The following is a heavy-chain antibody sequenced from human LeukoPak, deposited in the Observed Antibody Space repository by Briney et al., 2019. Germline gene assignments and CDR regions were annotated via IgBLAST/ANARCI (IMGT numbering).Heavy chain of an antibody. Sequence: GESLKISCRGSGHSFSNYWIGWVRQMPGKGLEWMGIIYPHNSDIRYSPSFQGQVTISADKSINTAYLQWSSLKASDTAMYYCARHGKYCSSTSCYHIDYWGQGTLVTVSS. CDR3: ARHGKYCSSTSCYHIDY. CDR2: IYPHNSDI. V-gene: IGHV5-51*01. D-gene: IGHD2-2*01. J-gene: IGHJ4*02. CDR1: GHSFSNYW.